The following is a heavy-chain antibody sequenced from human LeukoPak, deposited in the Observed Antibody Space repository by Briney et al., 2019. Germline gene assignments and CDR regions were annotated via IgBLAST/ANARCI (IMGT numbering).Heavy chain of an antibody. Sequence: GRSLRLSCAASGFSFSRYGMHWVRQAPGKGLEWVAVISYDGSNKYYADSVKGRFTISRDNSKSTLYLQMNSLRAEDTAVYYCAKGPLLGELFSFDYWGQGTLVTVSS. CDR2: ISYDGSNK. CDR1: GFSFSRYG. CDR3: AKGPLLGELFSFDY. J-gene: IGHJ4*02. D-gene: IGHD3-16*01. V-gene: IGHV3-30*18.